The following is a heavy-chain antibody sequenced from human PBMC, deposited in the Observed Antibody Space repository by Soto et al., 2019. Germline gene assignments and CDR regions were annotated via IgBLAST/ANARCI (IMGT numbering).Heavy chain of an antibody. CDR1: GFTFSNAW. CDR2: IKSKTDGGTT. CDR3: TTAPFFRIAAAAEADALDI. Sequence: GGSLRLSCAASGFTFSNAWMNWVRQAPGKGLEWVGRIKSKTDGGTTDYAAPVKGRFTISRDDSKNTLYLQMNSLKTEDTAVYYCTTAPFFRIAAAAEADALDIWGYGTTVTVS. J-gene: IGHJ3*02. D-gene: IGHD6-13*01. V-gene: IGHV3-15*07.